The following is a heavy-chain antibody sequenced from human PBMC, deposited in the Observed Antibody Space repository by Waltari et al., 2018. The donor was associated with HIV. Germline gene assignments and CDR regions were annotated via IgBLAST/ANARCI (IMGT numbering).Heavy chain of an antibody. J-gene: IGHJ6*02. V-gene: IGHV4-34*01. CDR3: ARRRMESYGMDV. D-gene: IGHD1-1*01. Sequence: QVQLQQWGAGMLKPSETLSLTCAVYGGSFSDYRWFWLRQPPGKGLEWIGENNHSGSTNYNPSLKSRVTMSLDTSKNQFSLKLSSVTAADTAVYYCARRRMESYGMDVWGQGTTVTVSS. CDR1: GGSFSDYR. CDR2: NNHSGST.